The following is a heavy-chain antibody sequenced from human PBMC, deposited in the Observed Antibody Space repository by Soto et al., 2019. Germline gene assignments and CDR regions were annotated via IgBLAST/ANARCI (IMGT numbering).Heavy chain of an antibody. Sequence: SETLSLTCAVYGGSFSGYYWSWIRQPPGKGLEWIGEINHSGSTNYNPSLKSRVTISVDTSKNQSSLKLSSVTAADTAVYYCARGRGVRGVPKGLFDLWGQGTLVTVSS. CDR2: INHSGST. D-gene: IGHD3-10*01. CDR3: ARGRGVRGVPKGLFDL. CDR1: GGSFSGYY. J-gene: IGHJ5*02. V-gene: IGHV4-34*01.